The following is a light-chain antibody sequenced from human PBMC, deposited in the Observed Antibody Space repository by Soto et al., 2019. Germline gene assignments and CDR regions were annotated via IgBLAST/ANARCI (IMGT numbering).Light chain of an antibody. J-gene: IGLJ1*01. CDR3: CSYAGSSPYV. CDR1: NSDVGSYFL. CDR2: EGS. V-gene: IGLV2-23*01. Sequence: QSVLTQPASVSGSPGQSITISCTGTNSDVGSYFLVSWYQQHPGKAPKLMIYEGSKRPSGISNRVSGSKSGNAASLTISGLEAEDEAEYYCCSYAGSSPYVFGTGTKLTVL.